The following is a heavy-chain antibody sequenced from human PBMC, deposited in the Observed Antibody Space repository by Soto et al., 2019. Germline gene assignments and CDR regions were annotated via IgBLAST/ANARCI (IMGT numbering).Heavy chain of an antibody. Sequence: PSVKVNCKASGYTLASYDLNRVRQATGQGLEWMGWMNPNSGNTGYAQKFQGRVTMTRNTSISTAYMELSSLRSEDTAVYYCARSFYDSWSGYYRNAFDIWGQGTMVPGSS. D-gene: IGHD3-3*01. J-gene: IGHJ3*02. CDR1: GYTLASYD. V-gene: IGHV1-8*01. CDR2: MNPNSGNT. CDR3: ARSFYDSWSGYYRNAFDI.